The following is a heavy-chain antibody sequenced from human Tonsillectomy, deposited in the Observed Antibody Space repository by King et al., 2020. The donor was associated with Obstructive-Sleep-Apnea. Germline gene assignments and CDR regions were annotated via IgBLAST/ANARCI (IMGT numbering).Heavy chain of an antibody. V-gene: IGHV3-30*02. D-gene: IGHD6-13*01. CDR2: IRYDGSNK. Sequence: VQLVESGGGVVQPGRSLRLSCAASGFTFSSYGMHWVRQAPGKGPEWVSFIRYDGSNKYNVDSVKGRFTISRDNSKNTLYLQMSSLRAEDTAVYYCAKDSGYIVPTTGLGYGMDVWGQGTTVTVSS. CDR1: GFTFSSYG. CDR3: AKDSGYIVPTTGLGYGMDV. J-gene: IGHJ6*02.